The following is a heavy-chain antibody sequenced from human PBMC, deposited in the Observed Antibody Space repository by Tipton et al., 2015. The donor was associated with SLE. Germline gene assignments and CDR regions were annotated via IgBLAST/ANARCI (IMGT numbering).Heavy chain of an antibody. J-gene: IGHJ3*01. V-gene: IGHV3-23*01. CDR3: AKAGFLSGYYDVLDV. CDR1: GFTLSDFV. CDR2: ISGSGDTT. D-gene: IGHD3-22*01. Sequence: SLRLSCAASGFTLSDFVMSWVRQAPGKGLEWVSVISGSGDTTCYADSVEGRFTFSRNNSKNTLCLQMNSLRVEVTGVYFCAKAGFLSGYYDVLDVWGQGKLVTVSS.